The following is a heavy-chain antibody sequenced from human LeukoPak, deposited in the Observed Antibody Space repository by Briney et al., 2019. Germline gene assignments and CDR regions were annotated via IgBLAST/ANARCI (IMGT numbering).Heavy chain of an antibody. CDR1: GGSISSGSYY. CDR2: IYTSGST. V-gene: IGHV4-61*02. CDR3: ARGPITIFGVAIGWFDP. J-gene: IGHJ5*02. D-gene: IGHD3-3*01. Sequence: SETLSLTCTVSGGSISSGSYYWSWIRQPAGKGLEWIGRIYTSGSTNYNPSLKSRVTISVDTSKNQFSLKLSSVTAADTAVYYCARGPITIFGVAIGWFDPWGQGTLVTVSS.